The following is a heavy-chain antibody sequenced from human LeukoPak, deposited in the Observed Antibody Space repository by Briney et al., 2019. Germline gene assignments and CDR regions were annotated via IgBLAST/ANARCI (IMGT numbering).Heavy chain of an antibody. J-gene: IGHJ4*02. CDR3: ARVGYSGYDDY. Sequence: GGSLRLPCAASGFTFSSYAMHWVRQAPGKGLEYVSAISSNGGSTYYANSVKGRFTISRDNSKNTLYLQMGSLRAEDMAVYYCARVGYSGYDDYWGQGTLITVSS. V-gene: IGHV3-64*01. CDR1: GFTFSSYA. CDR2: ISSNGGST. D-gene: IGHD5-12*01.